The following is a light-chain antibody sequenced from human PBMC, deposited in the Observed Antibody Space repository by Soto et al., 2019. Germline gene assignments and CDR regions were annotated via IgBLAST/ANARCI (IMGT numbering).Light chain of an antibody. CDR3: QQYGSSPRT. CDR1: QSVSSNY. V-gene: IGKV3-20*01. CDR2: GAF. J-gene: IGKJ1*01. Sequence: EIVLTQSPGTLSLSPGERATFSCRASQSVSSNYLDWYQQKPGQAPRLLIYGAFKRATGIPDRFSGSGSGTVFTLTISRMEPEDFAVYCCQQYGSSPRTFGQGTKVEIK.